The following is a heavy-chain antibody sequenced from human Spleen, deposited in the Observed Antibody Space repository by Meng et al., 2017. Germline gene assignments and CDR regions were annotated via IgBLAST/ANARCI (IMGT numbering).Heavy chain of an antibody. D-gene: IGHD1-26*01. V-gene: IGHV3-74*01. CDR2: INTDGSST. J-gene: IGHJ4*02. CDR1: GFTFSPYG. CDR3: ARGGSKPIDY. Sequence: GESLKISCAASGFTFSPYGMHWVRQAPGKGPVWVSRINTDGSSTSYADSVKGRFTISRDNAKNTLYLQMNSLRAEDTAVYYCARGGSKPIDYWGQGTLVTVSS.